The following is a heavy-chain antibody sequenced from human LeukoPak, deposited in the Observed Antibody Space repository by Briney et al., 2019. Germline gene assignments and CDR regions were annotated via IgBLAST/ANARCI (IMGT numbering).Heavy chain of an antibody. J-gene: IGHJ6*03. V-gene: IGHV3-21*01. Sequence: PGGSLRLSYAASGFTFSSYSMNWVRQAPGKGLEWVSCISSSSSYIYYADSVKGRFTISRDNAKNSLYLQMNSLRAEDTAVYYCANYYDSSGYYSPLYYYYYMDVWGKGTTVTVSS. CDR2: ISSSSSYI. CDR3: ANYYDSSGYYSPLYYYYYMDV. CDR1: GFTFSSYS. D-gene: IGHD3-22*01.